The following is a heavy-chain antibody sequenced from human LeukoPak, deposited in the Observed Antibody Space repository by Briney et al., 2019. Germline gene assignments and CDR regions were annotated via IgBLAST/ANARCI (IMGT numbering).Heavy chain of an antibody. Sequence: PGGSLRLSCAASGFTFSGYPIHWVRQAPGKGLEWVAVISYDGSNKYYADSVKGRFTISRDNSKNTLYLQMNSLRAEDTAVYYCAKDKSGGYDYWGQGTLVTVSS. V-gene: IGHV3-30-3*02. J-gene: IGHJ4*02. CDR1: GFTFSGYP. CDR3: AKDKSGGYDY. D-gene: IGHD3-10*01. CDR2: ISYDGSNK.